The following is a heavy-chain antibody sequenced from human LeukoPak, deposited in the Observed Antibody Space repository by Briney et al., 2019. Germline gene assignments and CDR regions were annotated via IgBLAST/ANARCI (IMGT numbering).Heavy chain of an antibody. J-gene: IGHJ4*02. CDR2: INHSGST. Sequence: SETLSLTCAVYGGSFSGYYWSWIRQPPGKGLEWIGEINHSGSTNYNPSLKSRVTISVDTSKNQFSLKLSSVTAADMAVYYCARVYRYSSGWYDDYWGQGTLVTVSS. CDR1: GGSFSGYY. CDR3: ARVYRYSSGWYDDY. V-gene: IGHV4-34*01. D-gene: IGHD6-19*01.